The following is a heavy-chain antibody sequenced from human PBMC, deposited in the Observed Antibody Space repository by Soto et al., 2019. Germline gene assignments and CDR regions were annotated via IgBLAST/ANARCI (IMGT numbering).Heavy chain of an antibody. Sequence: SETLSLTCTVSGGSISSYYWSWIRQPPGKVLEWIGYIYYSGSTNYNPSLKSRVTISVDTSKNQFSLKLSSVTAADTAVYYCAISKYCSSTSCFKTTYYYYYYGMDVWGPGTTVTVSS. CDR2: IYYSGST. CDR1: GGSISSYY. J-gene: IGHJ6*02. V-gene: IGHV4-59*01. D-gene: IGHD2-2*01. CDR3: AISKYCSSTSCFKTTYYYYYYGMDV.